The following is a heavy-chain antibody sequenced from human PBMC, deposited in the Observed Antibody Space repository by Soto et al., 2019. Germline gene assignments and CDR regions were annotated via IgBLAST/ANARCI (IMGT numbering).Heavy chain of an antibody. Sequence: ASVKVSCKASGYTFTGYYMHWVRQAPGQGLEWMGWINPNSGGTNYAQKFQGWVTMTRDTSISTAYRELSRLRSDDTAVYYCAREGGYSYGPHYYYGMDVWGQGTTVTVSS. J-gene: IGHJ6*02. CDR3: AREGGYSYGPHYYYGMDV. V-gene: IGHV1-2*04. CDR2: INPNSGGT. CDR1: GYTFTGYY. D-gene: IGHD5-18*01.